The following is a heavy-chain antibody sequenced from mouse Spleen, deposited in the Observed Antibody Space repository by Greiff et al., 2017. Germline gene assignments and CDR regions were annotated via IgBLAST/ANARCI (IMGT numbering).Heavy chain of an antibody. D-gene: IGHD3-2*01. J-gene: IGHJ2*01. CDR1: GFTFSDYG. V-gene: IGHV5-15*01. CDR3: ARHGDSSGYYFDY. Sequence: EVKVVESGGGLVKPGGSLKLSCAASGFTFSDYGMAWVRQAPGKGPEWVAFISNLAYSIYYADTVTGRFTISRENAKNTLYLEMSSLRSEDTAMYYCARHGDSSGYYFDYWGQGTTLTVSS. CDR2: ISNLAYSI.